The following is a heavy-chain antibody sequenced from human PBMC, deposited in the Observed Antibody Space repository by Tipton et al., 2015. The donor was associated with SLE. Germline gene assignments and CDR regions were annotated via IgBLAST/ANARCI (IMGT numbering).Heavy chain of an antibody. J-gene: IGHJ4*02. CDR1: GYTFTAYY. CDR2: INPGGGGT. D-gene: IGHD2-8*01. CDR3: AREAPNTCYFDS. V-gene: IGHV1-46*01. Sequence: QLVQSGAEVKKPGASVKVSCKSSGYTFTAYYMHWVRQAPGQGLEWMGIINPGGGGTNYAQKFQGRVTMAMDTSTTTVCMELNSLRSDDTAVYYCAREAPNTCYFDSWGQGTLVTVSS.